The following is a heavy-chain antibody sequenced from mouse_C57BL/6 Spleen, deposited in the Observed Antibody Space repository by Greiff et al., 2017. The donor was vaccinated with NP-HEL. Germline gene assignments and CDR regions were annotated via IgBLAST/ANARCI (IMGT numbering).Heavy chain of an antibody. CDR3: ARSSSYGYDDGTWFAY. Sequence: QVQLKQPGAELVMPGASVKLSCKASGYTFTSYWMHWVKQRPGQGLEWIGEIDPSDSYTNYNQKFKGKSTLTVDKSSSTAYMQLSSLTSEDSAVYYCARSSSYGYDDGTWFAYWGQGTLVTVSA. J-gene: IGHJ3*01. CDR2: IDPSDSYT. CDR1: GYTFTSYW. D-gene: IGHD2-9*01. V-gene: IGHV1-69*01.